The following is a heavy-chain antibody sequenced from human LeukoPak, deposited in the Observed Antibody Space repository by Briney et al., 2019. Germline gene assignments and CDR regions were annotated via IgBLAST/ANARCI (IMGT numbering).Heavy chain of an antibody. J-gene: IGHJ4*02. Sequence: GGSLRLSCAASGFTFSRYAMSWVRQAPGKGLEWVSGISGSGGGTSYADSVKGRFTISRDNSKNTLYLQMNSLRAEDTAVYYCAGGYCSGGSCYESDYWGQGTLVTVPS. CDR1: GFTFSRYA. V-gene: IGHV3-23*01. CDR2: ISGSGGGT. D-gene: IGHD2-15*01. CDR3: AGGYCSGGSCYESDY.